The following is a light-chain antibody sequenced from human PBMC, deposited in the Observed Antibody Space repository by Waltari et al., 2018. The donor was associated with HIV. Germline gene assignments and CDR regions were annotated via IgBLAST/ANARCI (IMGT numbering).Light chain of an antibody. J-gene: IGLJ1*01. Sequence: QSALTQPASVSGSPGQSITISCTGTSSDVGGYNYVSWYQQHPGKAPKLMIYEVSNRPSGVSNRCSGSKSGNTASLTSSVLQAEDEADYYCSSYTSSSPYVFGTGTKVTVL. CDR1: SSDVGGYNY. V-gene: IGLV2-14*01. CDR2: EVS. CDR3: SSYTSSSPYV.